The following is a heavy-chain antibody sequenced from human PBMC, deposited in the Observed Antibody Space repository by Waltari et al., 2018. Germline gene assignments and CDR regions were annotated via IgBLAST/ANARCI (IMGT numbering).Heavy chain of an antibody. D-gene: IGHD2-21*01. V-gene: IGHV1-69*04. CDR3: ARHIVVVIATDWYFDL. J-gene: IGHJ2*01. CDR1: GGTFSSYA. CDR2: IIPILGIA. Sequence: QVQLVQSGAEVKKPGSSVKVSCKASGGTFSSYAISWVRPAPGQGLEWMGGIIPILGIANYAQKFQGRVTITADESTSTAYMELSSLRSEDTAVYYCARHIVVVIATDWYFDLWGRGTLVTVSS.